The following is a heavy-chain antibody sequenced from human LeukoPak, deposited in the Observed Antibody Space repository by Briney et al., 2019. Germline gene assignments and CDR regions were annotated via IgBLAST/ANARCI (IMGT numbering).Heavy chain of an antibody. CDR1: DGSFSNYY. J-gene: IGHJ5*02. CDR2: IYPGETA. D-gene: IGHD2-8*01. Sequence: SSETLSLTCAVSDGSFSNYYWSWFRRSPGEGVEWIAEIYPGETAKYDPSLWSRVTISADTSKSQFSLRLSSVTAADTAVYYCAGYHQWFLNDRWGQGTLVTVSS. V-gene: IGHV4-34*01. CDR3: AGYHQWFLNDR.